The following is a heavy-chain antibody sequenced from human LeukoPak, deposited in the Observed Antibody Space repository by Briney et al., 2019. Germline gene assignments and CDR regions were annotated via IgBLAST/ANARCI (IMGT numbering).Heavy chain of an antibody. CDR1: GFTFSTYW. D-gene: IGHD1-1*01. J-gene: IGHJ4*02. CDR3: ARGTATTAGIDY. Sequence: GGSLRLSCAASGFTFSTYWMHWVRQAPGNGLVWVSHIDSDGSSATYGDSAKGRFTIPRDNAKNTLYLQMSSLRAEDTAVYYCARGTATTAGIDYWGQGTLVAVSS. CDR2: IDSDGSSA. V-gene: IGHV3-74*01.